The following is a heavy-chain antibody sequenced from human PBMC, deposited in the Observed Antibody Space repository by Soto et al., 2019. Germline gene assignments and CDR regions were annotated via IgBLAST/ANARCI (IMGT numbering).Heavy chain of an antibody. J-gene: IGHJ5*02. CDR3: ERGGGYSSSWYNYNWFDP. V-gene: IGHV4-34*01. D-gene: IGHD6-13*01. CDR1: GGSFSGYY. Sequence: SETLSLTCAVYGGSFSGYYWSWIRQPPGKGLEWIGEINHSGSTNYNPSLKSRVTISVDTSKNQFSLKLSSVTAADTAVYYCERGGGYSSSWYNYNWFDPWGQGTLVTVSS. CDR2: INHSGST.